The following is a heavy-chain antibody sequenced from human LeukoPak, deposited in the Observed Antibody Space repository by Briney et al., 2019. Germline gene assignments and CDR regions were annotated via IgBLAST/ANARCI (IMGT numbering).Heavy chain of an antibody. J-gene: IGHJ4*02. CDR3: ARSRYSSSEFDY. Sequence: GGSLRLSCAASGFTFSSYWMHWVRHAPGKGLVWVSRINGDGSSTIYADSVEGRFTISRDNAKNTLYLQMNSLRAEDTAMYYCARSRYSSSEFDYWGQGTLVTVSS. V-gene: IGHV3-74*01. D-gene: IGHD6-13*01. CDR2: INGDGSST. CDR1: GFTFSSYW.